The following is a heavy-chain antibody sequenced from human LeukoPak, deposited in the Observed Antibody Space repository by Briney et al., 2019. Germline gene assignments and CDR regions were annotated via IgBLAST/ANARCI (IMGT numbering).Heavy chain of an antibody. V-gene: IGHV4-31*03. D-gene: IGHD4-11*01. CDR2: IYYSGST. J-gene: IGHJ4*02. CDR3: ARDSLLDDYSNFGRLDY. CDR1: GGSISSGGYY. Sequence: PSETLSLTCTVSGGSISSGGYYWSWIRQHPGKGLEWIGYIYYSGSTYYNPSLKSRVTISVDTSKNQFSLKLSSVTVADTAVYYCARDSLLDDYSNFGRLDYWGQGTLVTVSS.